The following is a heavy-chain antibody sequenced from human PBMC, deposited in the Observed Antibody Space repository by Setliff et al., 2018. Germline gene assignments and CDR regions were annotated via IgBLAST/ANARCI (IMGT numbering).Heavy chain of an antibody. CDR3: ARMSGFQYMDV. Sequence: SETLSLTCAAYGGTFSDYYWTWIRQPPGKGLEWIGYIYYSGSTSYYNPSLKSRVTISVDTSKNQFSLKLSSVTAADTAVYYCARMSGFQYMDVWGKRTTVTVSS. D-gene: IGHD3-3*01. J-gene: IGHJ6*03. V-gene: IGHV4-34*09. CDR1: GGTFSDYY. CDR2: IYYSGST.